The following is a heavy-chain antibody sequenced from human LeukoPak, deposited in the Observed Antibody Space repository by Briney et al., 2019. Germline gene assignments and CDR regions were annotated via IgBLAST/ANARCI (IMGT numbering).Heavy chain of an antibody. V-gene: IGHV4-59*01. Sequence: SETLSHTCTVSGGSISSYYWSWIRQPPGKGLEWIGYIYYSGSTNYNPSLKSRVTISVDTSKNQFSLKLSSVTAADTAVYYCAVMVRGVTPDYWGQGTLVTVSS. D-gene: IGHD3-10*01. CDR1: GGSISSYY. CDR2: IYYSGST. J-gene: IGHJ4*02. CDR3: AVMVRGVTPDY.